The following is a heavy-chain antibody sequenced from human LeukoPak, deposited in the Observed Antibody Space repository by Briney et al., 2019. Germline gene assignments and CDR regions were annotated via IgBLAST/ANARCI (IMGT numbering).Heavy chain of an antibody. V-gene: IGHV3-23*01. Sequence: PGGSLRLSCAASGFTFSSSAMSWVRQAPGKGLEWVSSISGSGDSTYYADSVKGRFTISRDNSKNTLYLQMNSLRAEDTAVYYCAKDNDRIAVAGTYWYFDLWGRGTLVTVSS. CDR2: ISGSGDST. D-gene: IGHD6-19*01. J-gene: IGHJ2*01. CDR3: AKDNDRIAVAGTYWYFDL. CDR1: GFTFSSSA.